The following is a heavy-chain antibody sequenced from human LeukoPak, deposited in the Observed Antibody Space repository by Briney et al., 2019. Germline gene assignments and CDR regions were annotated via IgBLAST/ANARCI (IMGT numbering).Heavy chain of an antibody. V-gene: IGHV3-48*01. CDR1: GFTFSSYS. D-gene: IGHD2-2*01. J-gene: IGHJ4*02. CDR2: ISSSSSTI. Sequence: PGGSLRLSCAASGFTFSSYSMNWVRQAPGKGLEWVSYISSSSSTIYYADSVKGRFTISRDNAKNSLYLQMNSLRAEDTAVYYCARDSGYYCSSTSCSKGGNDYWGQGTLVTVSS. CDR3: ARDSGYYCSSTSCSKGGNDY.